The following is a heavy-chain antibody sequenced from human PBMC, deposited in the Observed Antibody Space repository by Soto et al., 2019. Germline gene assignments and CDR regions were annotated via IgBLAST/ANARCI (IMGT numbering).Heavy chain of an antibody. V-gene: IGHV3-23*01. J-gene: IGHJ5*02. Sequence: GFQILSCSASGFTFGTPDMVLVRQAPGEGLEWVSTIDGSGGITYYADSVKGRFTISRDNSRNPVYLQMNSLRGDDTALYYCVKNSGWFNTWGKGDLVTVAA. CDR1: GFTFGTPD. CDR3: VKNSGWFNT. CDR2: IDGSGGIT. D-gene: IGHD3-10*01.